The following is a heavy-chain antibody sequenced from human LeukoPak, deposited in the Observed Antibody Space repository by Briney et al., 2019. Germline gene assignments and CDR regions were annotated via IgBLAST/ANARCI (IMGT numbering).Heavy chain of an antibody. CDR1: GGSISSYY. V-gene: IGHV4-59*01. Sequence: SETLSLTCTVSGGSISSYYWSWIRQPPGKGLEWIGYIYYSGNTNYDPSLRSRVTISVDTSKNQFSLKPSSVTAADTAVYYCARDGSGDYYFDYWGQGTLVTVSS. CDR2: IYYSGNT. J-gene: IGHJ4*02. D-gene: IGHD4-17*01. CDR3: ARDGSGDYYFDY.